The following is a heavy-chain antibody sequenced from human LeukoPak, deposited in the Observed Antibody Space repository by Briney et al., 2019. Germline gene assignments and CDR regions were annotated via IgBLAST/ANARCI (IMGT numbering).Heavy chain of an antibody. J-gene: IGHJ4*02. D-gene: IGHD3-16*02. CDR1: GYAFTNYA. CDR3: ARAFQRLGELSLPNY. V-gene: IGHV7-4-1*02. Sequence: ASVKVSCKASGYAFTNYAMNWVRQAPGQGLEWMGGIHPSTGNPTYAQGFTGRFVFSLDTSVSSTYLQISSLKAEDTAVYYCARAFQRLGELSLPNYWGQGTLVTVSS. CDR2: IHPSTGNP.